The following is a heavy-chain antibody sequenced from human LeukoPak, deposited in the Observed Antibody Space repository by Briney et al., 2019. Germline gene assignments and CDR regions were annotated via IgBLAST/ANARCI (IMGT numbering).Heavy chain of an antibody. CDR3: ARGPNYYDSSGYYYENYYYYYYMDV. Sequence: ASVKVSCKASGYTFTSYYMHWVRQAPGQGLEWMGIINPSGGSTSYAQKFQGRVTMTRNTSISTAYMELSSLRSEDTAVYYCARGPNYYDSSGYYYENYYYYYYMDVWGKGTTVTISS. V-gene: IGHV1-46*01. D-gene: IGHD3-22*01. CDR2: INPSGGST. J-gene: IGHJ6*03. CDR1: GYTFTSYY.